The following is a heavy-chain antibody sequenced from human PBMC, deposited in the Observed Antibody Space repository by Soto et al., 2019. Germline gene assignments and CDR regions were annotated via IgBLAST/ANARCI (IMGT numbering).Heavy chain of an antibody. CDR1: GDSVRNQY. CDR2: IYRSGST. CDR3: ARTLDDGHMDV. J-gene: IGHJ6*03. Sequence: QVQMQESGPGLVKPSETLSLTCTVSGDSVRNQYWSWIRRPPGRGLEWIGYIYRSGSTKYNPSLKRRLTISVDTSKNQFSLKLSSVTAADTAVYYCARTLDDGHMDVWGKGTTVTVSS. V-gene: IGHV4-4*09.